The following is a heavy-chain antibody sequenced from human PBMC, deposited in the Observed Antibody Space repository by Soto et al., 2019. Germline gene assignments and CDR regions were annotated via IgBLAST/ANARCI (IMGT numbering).Heavy chain of an antibody. V-gene: IGHV1-18*01. D-gene: IGHD2-21*02. CDR2: ISGNNGKT. Sequence: QVQLVQSGPEVKKPGASVTLSCKASGYNFNNYGISWVRQAPGQGLEWMGWISGNNGKTKYGQKFQGRVSLTTDSSTSTANMEMRSLRSDDTADYYCVRRVVTTLDDAFDIWGPGTRVTVSS. CDR3: VRRVVTTLDDAFDI. J-gene: IGHJ3*02. CDR1: GYNFNNYG.